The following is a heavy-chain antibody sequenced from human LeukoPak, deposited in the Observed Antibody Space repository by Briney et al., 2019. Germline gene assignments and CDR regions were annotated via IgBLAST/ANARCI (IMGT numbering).Heavy chain of an antibody. CDR3: ARVRTYYDFWSGYSYNWFDP. CDR1: GGSLSSGDYY. D-gene: IGHD3-3*01. CDR2: IYYSGST. J-gene: IGHJ5*02. V-gene: IGHV4-30-4*08. Sequence: PSQTLSLTCTVSGGSLSSGDYYWGWIRQPPGKGLEWFGYIYYSGSTYNNPSLKSRVTISVDTSKNQFSLKLSSVTAADTAVYYCARVRTYYDFWSGYSYNWFDPWGQGTLVTVSS.